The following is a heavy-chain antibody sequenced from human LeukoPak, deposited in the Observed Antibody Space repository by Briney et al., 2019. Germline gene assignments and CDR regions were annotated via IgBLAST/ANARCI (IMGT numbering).Heavy chain of an antibody. D-gene: IGHD5-18*01. J-gene: IGHJ4*02. CDR2: ISTSSSYI. CDR1: GFTFSNYN. CDR3: AKFRGYSYGPIGY. V-gene: IGHV3-21*01. Sequence: GGSLRLSCAASGFTFSNYNMNWVRQAPGKGLEWVSSISTSSSYIYYADSVKGRFTISRDNAKKSLYLQMNSLRAEDTAVYYCAKFRGYSYGPIGYWGQGTLVTVSS.